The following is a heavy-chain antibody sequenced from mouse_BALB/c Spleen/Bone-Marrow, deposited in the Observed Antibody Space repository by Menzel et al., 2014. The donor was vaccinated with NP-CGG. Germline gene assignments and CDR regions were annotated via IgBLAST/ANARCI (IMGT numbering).Heavy chain of an antibody. D-gene: IGHD1-1*01. CDR2: INPDSSTI. CDR1: GFDFSRYW. Sequence: EVQPQESGGGLVQPGGSLKLSCAASGFDFSRYWMSWVRQAPGKGLDWIGEINPDSSTINYTPSLKDKFIISRDNAKNTLYLQMSKVRSEDTALYYCARLNYYGNLFVWGAGTTVTVSS. J-gene: IGHJ1*01. V-gene: IGHV4-1*02. CDR3: ARLNYYGNLFV.